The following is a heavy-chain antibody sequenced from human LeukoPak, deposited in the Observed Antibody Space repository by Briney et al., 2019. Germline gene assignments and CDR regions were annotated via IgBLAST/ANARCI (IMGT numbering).Heavy chain of an antibody. CDR1: GGSFSGYY. CDR2: INHSGST. V-gene: IGHV4-34*01. Sequence: SETLSLTCAVYGGSFSGYYWSWIRQPPGKGLEWIGEINHSGSTNYNPSLKSRVTISVDTSKNQFSLKLSSVTAADTAVYYCARGCHAPPYYDFWSGYYPSYYYYYMDVWGKGTTVTVSS. J-gene: IGHJ6*03. CDR3: ARGCHAPPYYDFWSGYYPSYYYYYMDV. D-gene: IGHD3-3*01.